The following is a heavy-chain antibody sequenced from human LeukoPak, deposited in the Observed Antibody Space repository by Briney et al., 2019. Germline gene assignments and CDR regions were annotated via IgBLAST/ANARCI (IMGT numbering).Heavy chain of an antibody. J-gene: IGHJ4*02. D-gene: IGHD1-1*01. CDR3: AKDQGSKEPRGTDY. CDR1: GFTVSSNY. Sequence: GGSLRLSCAASGFTVSSNYMSWVRQAPGKGLEWVSAISGSGGSTYYADSVKGRFTISRDNSKNTLYLQMNSLRAEDTAVYYCAKDQGSKEPRGTDYWGQGTLVTVSS. V-gene: IGHV3-23*01. CDR2: ISGSGGST.